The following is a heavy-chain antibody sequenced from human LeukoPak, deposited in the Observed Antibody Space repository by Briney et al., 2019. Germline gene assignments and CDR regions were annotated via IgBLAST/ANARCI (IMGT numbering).Heavy chain of an antibody. D-gene: IGHD6-13*01. J-gene: IGHJ4*02. V-gene: IGHV1-2*02. Sequence: ASVKVSCKASGYTFTGYYMHWVRRAPGRGLEWMGWINPNSGGTIYAQNFQGRVTMTRDTSISTAYMELSSLRSDDTAVYYCARIRLTAAGNQPLDYWGQGTLVTVYS. CDR1: GYTFTGYY. CDR2: INPNSGGT. CDR3: ARIRLTAAGNQPLDY.